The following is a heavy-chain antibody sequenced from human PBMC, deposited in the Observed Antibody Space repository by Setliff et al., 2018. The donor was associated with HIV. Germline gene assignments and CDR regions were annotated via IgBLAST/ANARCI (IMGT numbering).Heavy chain of an antibody. Sequence: PGGSLRLSCEASGFTFDEYDMHWVRQAPGKGLEWVSGISWKRGSIGYADSVRGRFTISRDNAKNSLYLQMNSLRPEDTALYYCARDIFDLRAWSDGFDIWGQGTMVT. CDR2: ISWKRGSI. D-gene: IGHD6-19*01. CDR1: GFTFDEYD. J-gene: IGHJ3*02. CDR3: ARDIFDLRAWSDGFDI. V-gene: IGHV3-9*01.